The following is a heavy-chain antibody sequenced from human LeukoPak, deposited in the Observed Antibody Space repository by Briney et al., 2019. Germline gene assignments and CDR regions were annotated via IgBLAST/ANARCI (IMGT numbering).Heavy chain of an antibody. V-gene: IGHV1-46*01. CDR3: ASDGAYQPPRY. CDR2: INPSGGRT. J-gene: IGHJ4*02. Sequence: VSVKVSCKASGYVFTSYYIHWMRQAPGQGLEWMGKINPSGGRTNYAQKFQDRVTLTSDTSTSTAYMDLSSPRFEDTAVYYCASDGAYQPPRYWGQGTLVTVSS. D-gene: IGHD2-2*01. CDR1: GYVFTSYY.